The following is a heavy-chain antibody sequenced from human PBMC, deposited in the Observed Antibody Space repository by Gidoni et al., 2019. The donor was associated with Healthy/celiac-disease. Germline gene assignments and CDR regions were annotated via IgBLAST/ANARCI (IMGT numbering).Heavy chain of an antibody. D-gene: IGHD2-15*01. Sequence: QVQLQQWGAGLLKPSETLSLTCAVYGGSFSGYSWRWIRQPPGKGLEWIGEINHSGSTNYNPSLKSRVTISVDTSKNQFSLKLSSVTAADTAVYYCARGRGYCSGGSCYSVWFDPWGQGTLVTVSS. CDR3: ARGRGYCSGGSCYSVWFDP. J-gene: IGHJ5*02. CDR1: GGSFSGYS. CDR2: INHSGST. V-gene: IGHV4-34*01.